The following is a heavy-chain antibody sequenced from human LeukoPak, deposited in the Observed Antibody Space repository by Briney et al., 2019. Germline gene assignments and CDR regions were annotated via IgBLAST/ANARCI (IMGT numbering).Heavy chain of an antibody. CDR3: ARVGYSYGLDY. CDR1: GGTFSSYA. D-gene: IGHD5-18*01. Sequence: SVRVSCKASGGTFSSYAISWVRQAPGQGLEWMGRIIPILGIANYAQKFQGRVTITADKSTSTAYMELSSLRSEDTAVYYCARVGYSYGLDYWGQGTLVTVSS. CDR2: IIPILGIA. V-gene: IGHV1-69*04. J-gene: IGHJ4*02.